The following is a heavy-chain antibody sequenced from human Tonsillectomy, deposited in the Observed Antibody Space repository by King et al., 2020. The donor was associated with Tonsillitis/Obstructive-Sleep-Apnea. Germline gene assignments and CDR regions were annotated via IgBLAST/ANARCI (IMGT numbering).Heavy chain of an antibody. V-gene: IGHV4-34*01. CDR3: ARGHDYSWGSYRHHYYFDY. CDR1: GGSFSGYY. D-gene: IGHD3-16*02. Sequence: VQLQQWGAGLLKPSETLSLTCAVYGGSFSGYYWSWIRQPPGKGLEWIGEINHSGSTNCNPSLKSRVTISIDTSKNQFSLKLSSVTAADTAVYYCARGHDYSWGSYRHHYYFDYWGQGTLVTVSS. CDR2: INHSGST. J-gene: IGHJ4*02.